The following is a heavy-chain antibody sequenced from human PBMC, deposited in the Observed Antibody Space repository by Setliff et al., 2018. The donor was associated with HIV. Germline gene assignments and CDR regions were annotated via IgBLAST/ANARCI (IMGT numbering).Heavy chain of an antibody. CDR3: ARGISTNAYWHGAPYNWFDP. CDR1: GRSFSGYY. Sequence: PSETLSLTCAVYGRSFSGYYWSWIRQPPGEGLEWIGEINHSGGTNYNPSLKSRVTISVDTSKNQFSLKLSSVTAADTAVYYCARGISTNAYWHGAPYNWFDPWGQGILVTVSS. J-gene: IGHJ5*02. CDR2: INHSGGT. D-gene: IGHD3-16*01. V-gene: IGHV4-34*01.